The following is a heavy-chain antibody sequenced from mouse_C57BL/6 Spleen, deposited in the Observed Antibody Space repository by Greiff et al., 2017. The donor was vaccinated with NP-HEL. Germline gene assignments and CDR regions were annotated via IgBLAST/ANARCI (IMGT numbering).Heavy chain of an antibody. V-gene: IGHV1-19*01. CDR1: GYTFTDYY. J-gene: IGHJ2*01. CDR2: INPYNGGT. CDR3: ARGGGYDHGDFDY. Sequence: VQLQQSGPVLVKPGASVKMSCKASGYTFTDYYMNWVKQSHGKSLEWIGVINPYNGGTSYNQKFKGKATLTVDKSSSTAYMELNSLTSEDSAVYYCARGGGYDHGDFDYWGKGTTLTVSS. D-gene: IGHD2-4*01.